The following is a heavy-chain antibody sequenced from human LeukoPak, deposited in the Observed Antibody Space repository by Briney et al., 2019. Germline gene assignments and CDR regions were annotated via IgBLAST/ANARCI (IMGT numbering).Heavy chain of an antibody. CDR1: GFTFSSYG. D-gene: IGHD2-2*01. Sequence: PGGSLRLSCAASGFTFSSYGMHWVRQAPGKGLEWVAFIRYDGSNKYYADSVKGRFTISRDNSKNTLCLQMNSLRAEDTAVYYCAKGRYCSSTSCPYYYYYMDVWGKGTTVTVSS. CDR2: IRYDGSNK. V-gene: IGHV3-30*02. CDR3: AKGRYCSSTSCPYYYYYMDV. J-gene: IGHJ6*03.